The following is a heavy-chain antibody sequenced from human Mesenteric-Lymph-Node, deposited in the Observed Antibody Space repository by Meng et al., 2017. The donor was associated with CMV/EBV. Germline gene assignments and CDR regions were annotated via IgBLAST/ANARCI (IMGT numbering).Heavy chain of an antibody. CDR3: ARDPAAMAPNWFDP. CDR1: GYTFTGYY. D-gene: IGHD2-2*01. CDR2: INPNSGGT. V-gene: IGHV1-2*02. Sequence: ASVKVSCKASGYTFTGYYMHWVRQAPGQGLEWMGWINPNSGGTNYAQKFQGRVTMTRDTSISTAYMELSRPRSDDTAVYYCARDPAAMAPNWFDPWGQGTLVTVSS. J-gene: IGHJ5*02.